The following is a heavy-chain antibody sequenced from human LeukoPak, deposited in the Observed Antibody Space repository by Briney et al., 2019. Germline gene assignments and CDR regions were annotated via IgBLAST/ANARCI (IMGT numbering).Heavy chain of an antibody. J-gene: IGHJ5*02. CDR3: ASEKGGSSWPNWFDP. CDR1: GGSISSSSYY. Sequence: SETLSLTCTVSGGSISSSSYYWGWIRQPPGKGLEWIGSIYYSGSTYYNPSLKSRVTISVDRSKNQFSLKLSSVTAADTAVYYCASEKGGSSWPNWFDPWGQGTLVTVSS. D-gene: IGHD6-13*01. V-gene: IGHV4-39*07. CDR2: IYYSGST.